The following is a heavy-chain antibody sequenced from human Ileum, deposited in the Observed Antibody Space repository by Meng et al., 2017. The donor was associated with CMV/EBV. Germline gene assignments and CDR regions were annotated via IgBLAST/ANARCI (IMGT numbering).Heavy chain of an antibody. CDR3: ARGIGVNWFDP. CDR2: INPNSGGT. Sequence: SCNASGYTFTGYYLHWGRQAPGQALEWMVWINPNSGGTNYAQNFQGRVTMTRDTSISTAYMELSMLRSDDTAVYYCARGIGVNWFDPWGQGTLVTVSS. CDR1: GYTFTGYY. D-gene: IGHD2-8*01. V-gene: IGHV1-2*02. J-gene: IGHJ5*02.